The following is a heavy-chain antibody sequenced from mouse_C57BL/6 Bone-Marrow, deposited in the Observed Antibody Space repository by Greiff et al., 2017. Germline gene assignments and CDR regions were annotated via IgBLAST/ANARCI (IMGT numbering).Heavy chain of an antibody. CDR3: ARSCWDYFDY. Sequence: QVQLQQPGAELMKPGASVKISCKASGYTFTSYWLTWVKQRPGQGLECIGDIYPGSGSTNYNEKFKSKATLTVDTSSSTAYMQLSSLTSEDSAVYYCARSCWDYFDYWGQGTTLTVSS. D-gene: IGHD4-1*01. J-gene: IGHJ2*01. V-gene: IGHV1-55*01. CDR1: GYTFTSYW. CDR2: IYPGSGST.